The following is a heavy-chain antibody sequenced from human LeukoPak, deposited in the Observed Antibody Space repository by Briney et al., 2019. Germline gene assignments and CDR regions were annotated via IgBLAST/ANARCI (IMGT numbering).Heavy chain of an antibody. CDR2: INQDGSQN. J-gene: IGHJ4*02. V-gene: IGHV3-7*03. CDR1: GFTFNRHW. D-gene: IGHD6-19*01. CDR3: ARDCGRLGCDY. Sequence: PGGSLRLSCAASGFTFNRHWMSWVRQSPGKGLEWVASINQDGSQNYYVNSVKGRFTIPRDNAEISLYLRMDSLRAEDTALYYCARDCGRLGCDYWGQGTLVTVSS.